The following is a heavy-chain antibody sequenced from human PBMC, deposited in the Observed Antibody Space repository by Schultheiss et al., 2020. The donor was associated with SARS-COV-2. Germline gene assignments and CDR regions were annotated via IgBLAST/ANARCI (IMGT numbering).Heavy chain of an antibody. CDR1: GGSFSGYY. CDR2: INHSGSA. V-gene: IGHV4-34*09. CDR3: ARENTDYRFVAY. Sequence: SETLSLTCAVYGGSFSGYYWSWIRQPPGKGLEWIGEINHSGSANHNPSLKSRVAISLHTSKNQFSLNLSSVTDADTAVYYCARENTDYRFVAYWGQGTLVTVSS. J-gene: IGHJ4*02. D-gene: IGHD4/OR15-4a*01.